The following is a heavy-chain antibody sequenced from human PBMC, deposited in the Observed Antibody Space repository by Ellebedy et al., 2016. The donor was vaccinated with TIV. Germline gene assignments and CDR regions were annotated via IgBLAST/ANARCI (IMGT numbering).Heavy chain of an antibody. CDR1: GYTFTNYW. CDR3: MRLGRPGIRLLDYLSP. V-gene: IGHV5-10-1*01. J-gene: IGHJ5*02. Sequence: GGSLRLXCEASGYTFTNYWIGWVCQTPGRGLEWMGSIYPDDSYVKYGPTFEGHVTISVDKSINTAYLQWSSLEASDTGRYFCMRLGRPGIRLLDYLSPWGQGTAVTVSA. D-gene: IGHD3-3*01. CDR2: IYPDDSYV.